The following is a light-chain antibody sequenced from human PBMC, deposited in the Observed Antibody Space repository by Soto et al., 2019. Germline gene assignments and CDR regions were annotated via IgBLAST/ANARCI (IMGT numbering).Light chain of an antibody. V-gene: IGKV3-20*01. Sequence: EIVLTQSPGTLSLSPGERATLSCRASQSVSSSYLAWYKQKPGQAPRLLIYGASSRATVIPDRFSGSGSGTDLTLTISRLEPEDFAEYYCQQYGSSPPYTFGQGTKLEIK. J-gene: IGKJ2*01. CDR3: QQYGSSPPYT. CDR2: GAS. CDR1: QSVSSSY.